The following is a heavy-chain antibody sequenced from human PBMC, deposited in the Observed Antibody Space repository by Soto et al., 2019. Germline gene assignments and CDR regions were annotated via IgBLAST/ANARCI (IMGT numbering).Heavy chain of an antibody. Sequence: LGESLKISCQSSGYTFSNFWIGWVRALPVKGLEWMGIIYPGDQETRYSPSFHGKVTISADRSINTAYLQWNSLEASDTAFYFCARSPRSSPSFDYWGQGALVTVSS. CDR1: GYTFSNFW. J-gene: IGHJ4*02. V-gene: IGHV5-51*01. D-gene: IGHD6-13*01. CDR2: IYPGDQET. CDR3: ARSPRSSPSFDY.